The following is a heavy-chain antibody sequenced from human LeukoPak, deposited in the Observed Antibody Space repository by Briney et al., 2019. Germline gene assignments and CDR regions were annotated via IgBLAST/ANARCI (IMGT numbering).Heavy chain of an antibody. CDR3: ARLGSYGYNYYYYMDV. V-gene: IGHV5-51*01. J-gene: IGHJ6*03. CDR1: GYRFTSYW. Sequence: GESLKISCKGSGYRFTSYWIGWVRQLPGKGLEWMGIIYPGDSDTRYSPSFQGQVTISADKSISTAYLQWSSLKASDTAMYYCARLGSYGYNYYYYMDVWGKGTTVTVSS. CDR2: IYPGDSDT. D-gene: IGHD5-18*01.